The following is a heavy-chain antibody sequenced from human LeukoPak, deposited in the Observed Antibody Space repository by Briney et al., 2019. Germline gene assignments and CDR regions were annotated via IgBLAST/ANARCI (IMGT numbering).Heavy chain of an antibody. J-gene: IGHJ6*02. D-gene: IGHD2-2*01. CDR2: IYYSGST. V-gene: IGHV4-59*01. Sequence: SETLSLTCTVSGGSISSYYWSWIRQPPGKGLEWIGYIYYSGSTNYNPSLKSRVTISVDTYKNQFSLKLSSVTAADTAVYYCARSRVVYCSSTSCYGPYYYYGMDVWGQGTTVTVSS. CDR3: ARSRVVYCSSTSCYGPYYYYGMDV. CDR1: GGSISSYY.